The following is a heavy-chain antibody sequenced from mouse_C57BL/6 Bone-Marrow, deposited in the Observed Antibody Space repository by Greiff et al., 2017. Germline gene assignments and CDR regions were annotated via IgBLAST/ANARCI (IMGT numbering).Heavy chain of an antibody. CDR2: IWWDDDK. CDR3: ARIARYYGSPYAMDY. Sequence: QVTLKECGPGILQPSQTLSLTCSFSGFSLSTFGMGVGWIRQPSGKGLEWLAHIWWDDDKYYNPALKSRLTISKDTSKNQVFLKIANVDTADTATYYCARIARYYGSPYAMDYWGQGTSVTVSS. CDR1: GFSLSTFGMG. J-gene: IGHJ4*01. V-gene: IGHV8-8*01. D-gene: IGHD1-1*01.